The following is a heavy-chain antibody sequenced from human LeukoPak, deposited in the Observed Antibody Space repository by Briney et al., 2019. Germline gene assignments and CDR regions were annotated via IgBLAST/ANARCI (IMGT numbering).Heavy chain of an antibody. J-gene: IGHJ5*02. CDR3: ARGIAAARFWFDP. V-gene: IGHV4-34*01. D-gene: IGHD6-13*01. CDR1: GGSFSGCY. CDR2: INHSGST. Sequence: PSETLSLTCAVYGGSFSGCYWSWIRQPPGKGLEWIGEINHSGSTNYNPSLKSRVTISVDTSKNQFSLKLSSVTAADTAVYYCARGIAAARFWFDPWGQGTLVTVSS.